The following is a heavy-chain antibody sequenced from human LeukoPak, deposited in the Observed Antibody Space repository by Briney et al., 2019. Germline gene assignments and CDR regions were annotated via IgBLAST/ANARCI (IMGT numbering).Heavy chain of an antibody. Sequence: GGSLRLSCAASXXXXXXXEXXXVRXXXXXXXEWVSYISSSGSAIFYADXLXRRFTISRANAKNSVYLQMNRLRAEDTGXYYXATSRASRDVWGQGTTVSVS. CDR3: ATSRASRDV. J-gene: IGHJ6*02. V-gene: IGHV3-48*03. CDR2: ISSSGSAI. D-gene: IGHD5-12*01. CDR1: XXXXXXXE.